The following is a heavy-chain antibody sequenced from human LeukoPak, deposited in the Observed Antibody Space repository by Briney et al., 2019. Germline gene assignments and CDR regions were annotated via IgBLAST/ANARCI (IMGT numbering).Heavy chain of an antibody. CDR2: ISGSSSNT. D-gene: IGHD1-7*01. CDR1: GFTFSDYY. Sequence: PGGSLRLSCAASGFTFSDYYVSWIRQAPGKGLEWVSYISGSSSNTKYADSVKGRFTISRDNAKNSLYLQMNSLKTEDTAVYYCVRAGLRTTPYYFDYWGQGTLVTVSS. V-gene: IGHV3-11*03. CDR3: VRAGLRTTPYYFDY. J-gene: IGHJ4*02.